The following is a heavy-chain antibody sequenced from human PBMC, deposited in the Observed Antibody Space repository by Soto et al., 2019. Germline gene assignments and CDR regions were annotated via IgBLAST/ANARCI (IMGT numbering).Heavy chain of an antibody. CDR1: GFTFSSYA. Sequence: PGGSLRLSCAASGFTFSSYAMHWVRQAPGKGLEWVAVISYDGSNKYYADSVKGRFTISRDNSKNTLYLQMNSLRAEDTAVYYCARDELRFSGRYYYYGMDVWGQGTTVTVSS. CDR3: ARDELRFSGRYYYYGMDV. CDR2: ISYDGSNK. J-gene: IGHJ6*02. D-gene: IGHD4-17*01. V-gene: IGHV3-30-3*01.